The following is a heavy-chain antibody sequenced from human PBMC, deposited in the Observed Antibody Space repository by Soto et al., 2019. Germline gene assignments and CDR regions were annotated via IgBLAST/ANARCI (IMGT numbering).Heavy chain of an antibody. CDR3: ARDYIEAYNPDYYYYGMDV. CDR2: INPSGGST. CDR1: GYTFTSYY. D-gene: IGHD5-12*01. J-gene: IGHJ6*02. V-gene: IGHV1-46*01. Sequence: ASVKVSCKASGYTFTSYYMHWVRQAPGQGLEWMGIINPSGGSTSYAQKFQGRVTMTRDTSTSTVYMELSSLRSEDTAVYYCARDYIEAYNPDYYYYGMDVWGQGTTVTVSS.